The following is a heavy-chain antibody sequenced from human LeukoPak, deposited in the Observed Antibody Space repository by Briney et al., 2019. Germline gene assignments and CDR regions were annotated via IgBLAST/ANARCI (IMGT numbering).Heavy chain of an antibody. D-gene: IGHD2/OR15-2a*01. CDR3: AGHRPRNTVDF. Sequence: SETLSLTCTVSGGSISSSSYYWSWIRQPPGKGLEWIAYISDIGSINYNPSLKSRVTISLDTSKNQFSLKLSSVTAADTAVYYCAGHRPRNTVDFWGQGTLVTVSS. V-gene: IGHV4-61*05. CDR2: ISDIGSI. CDR1: GGSISSSSYY. J-gene: IGHJ4*02.